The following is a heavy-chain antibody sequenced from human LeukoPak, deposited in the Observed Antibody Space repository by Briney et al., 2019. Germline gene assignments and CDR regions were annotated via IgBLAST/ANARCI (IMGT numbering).Heavy chain of an antibody. V-gene: IGHV1-8*01. D-gene: IGHD3-16*02. Sequence: ASVKVSCKASGYTFTSYDINWVRQATGQGLEWMGWMNPNSGNTGYAQKFQGRVTMTRNTSISTAYMELSSLRSEDTAVYYCERGRGGFGGVIVEPLIDYWGQGTLVTVSS. CDR3: ERGRGGFGGVIVEPLIDY. CDR1: GYTFTSYD. J-gene: IGHJ4*02. CDR2: MNPNSGNT.